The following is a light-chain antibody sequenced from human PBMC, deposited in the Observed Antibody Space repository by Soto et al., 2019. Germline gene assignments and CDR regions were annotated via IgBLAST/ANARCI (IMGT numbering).Light chain of an antibody. Sequence: QSVLTQPPSVSGAPGQRVTISCTGSNSKIGAGFAVHWYQQLPGTAPKLLIHGNNNRPSGVPDRFSGSKSDTSASLAITGLQADDEADYYCHSYDSRLNCYVFGTGTKLTVL. V-gene: IGLV1-40*01. CDR1: NSKIGAGFA. CDR3: HSYDSRLNCYV. J-gene: IGLJ1*01. CDR2: GNN.